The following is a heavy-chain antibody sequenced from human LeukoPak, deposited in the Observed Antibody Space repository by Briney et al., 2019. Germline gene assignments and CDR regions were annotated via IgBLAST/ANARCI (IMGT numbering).Heavy chain of an antibody. V-gene: IGHV3-21*04. Sequence: GGSLRLSCAASGFTFSSYSMNWVRQAPGKGLEWVSSISSSSSYIYYADSVKGRFTISRDNAKNSLYLQMNSLRAEDTAVYYCAKVGGYDFWSGAEMDVWGQGTTVTVSS. CDR1: GFTFSSYS. J-gene: IGHJ6*02. CDR2: ISSSSSYI. CDR3: AKVGGYDFWSGAEMDV. D-gene: IGHD3-3*01.